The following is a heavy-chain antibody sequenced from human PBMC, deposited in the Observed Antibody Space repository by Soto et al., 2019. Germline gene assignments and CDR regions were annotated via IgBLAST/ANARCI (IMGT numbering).Heavy chain of an antibody. V-gene: IGHV4-61*01. D-gene: IGHD6-13*01. J-gene: IGHJ6*02. CDR1: GGSVSSGSYY. CDR2: IYYSGST. Sequence: QVQLQESGPGPVKPSETLSLTCTVSGGSVSSGSYYWSWIRQPRGKGLEWIGYIYYSGSTNYNPSLKSRVTISVDTSKNQFSLKLSSVTAADTAVYYCARDHRQQLVSPGYYYYGMDVWGQGTTVTVSS. CDR3: ARDHRQQLVSPGYYYYGMDV.